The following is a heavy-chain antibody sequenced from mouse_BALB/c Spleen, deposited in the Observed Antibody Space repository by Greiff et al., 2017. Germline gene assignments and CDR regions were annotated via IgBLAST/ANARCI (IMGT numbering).Heavy chain of an antibody. CDR1: GYSFTSYW. Sequence: EVQLQQSGTVLARPGASVKMSCKASGYSFTSYWMHWVKQRPGQGLEWIGAIYPGNSDTSYNQKFKGKAKLTAVTSASTAYMELSSLTNEDSAVYYCTRGKYGNLYYFDYWGQGTTLTVSS. CDR2: IYPGNSDT. CDR3: TRGKYGNLYYFDY. D-gene: IGHD2-10*02. J-gene: IGHJ2*01. V-gene: IGHV1-5*01.